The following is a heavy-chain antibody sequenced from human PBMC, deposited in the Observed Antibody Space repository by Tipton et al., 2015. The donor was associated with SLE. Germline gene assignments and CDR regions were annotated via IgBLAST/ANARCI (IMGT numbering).Heavy chain of an antibody. Sequence: SLTCTVSGGSISSYYWSWIRQHPGKGLEWIGYIYYSGSTYYNPSLKSRVTISVDTSKNQFSLQLRSVAAADTAVYYCAIGTRWFDPWGQGTLVTVSS. J-gene: IGHJ5*02. CDR1: GGSISSYY. CDR3: AIGTRWFDP. V-gene: IGHV4-31*03. D-gene: IGHD1-1*01. CDR2: IYYSGST.